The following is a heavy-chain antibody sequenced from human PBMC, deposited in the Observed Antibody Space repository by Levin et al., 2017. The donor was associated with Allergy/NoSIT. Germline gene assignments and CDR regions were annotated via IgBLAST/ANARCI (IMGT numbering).Heavy chain of an antibody. V-gene: IGHV3-23*01. CDR2: ISGSGGST. Sequence: GESLKISCAASGFTFSSYAMSWVRQAPGKGLEWVSAISGSGGSTYYADSVKGRFTISRDNSKNTLYLQMNSLRAEDTAVYYCAKDQVRYCSGGSCYGWGQGTLVTVSS. D-gene: IGHD2-15*01. J-gene: IGHJ4*02. CDR3: AKDQVRYCSGGSCYG. CDR1: GFTFSSYA.